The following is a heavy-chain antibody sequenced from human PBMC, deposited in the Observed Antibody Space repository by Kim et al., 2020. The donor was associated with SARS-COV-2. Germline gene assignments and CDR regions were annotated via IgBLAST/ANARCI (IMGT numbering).Heavy chain of an antibody. CDR2: IYYSGST. V-gene: IGHV4-39*01. CDR1: GGSISSSSYY. J-gene: IGHJ4*02. D-gene: IGHD3-22*01. CDR3: ARHDTYGDDSSGYYPPPLKY. Sequence: ETLALTCTVSGGSISSSSYYWGWIRQPPGKGLEWIGSIYYSGSTYYNPSLKSRVTISVDTSKNQFSLKLSSVTAADTAVYYCARHDTYGDDSSGYYPPPLKYWGQGTLVTVSS.